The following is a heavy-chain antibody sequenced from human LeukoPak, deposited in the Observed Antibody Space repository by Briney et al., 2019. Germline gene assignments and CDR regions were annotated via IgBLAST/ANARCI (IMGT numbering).Heavy chain of an antibody. D-gene: IGHD1-14*01. CDR1: GYFISSGYY. CDR3: ARDGRWFDP. J-gene: IGHJ5*02. CDR2: IYHSGST. Sequence: SETLSLTCNVSGYFISSGYYWGWIRQPPGKGLEWIGSIYHSGSTYYNPSLKSRVTMSIDPSKNQFSLKLISVTAADTAVYYCARDGRWFDPWGQGTLVTVSS. V-gene: IGHV4-38-2*02.